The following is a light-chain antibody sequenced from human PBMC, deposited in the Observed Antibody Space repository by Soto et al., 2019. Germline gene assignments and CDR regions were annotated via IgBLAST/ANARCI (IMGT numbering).Light chain of an antibody. Sequence: DIQMTQSPSAMSASVGDRVTITCRASQGISNSLGWFQQKPGKVPKRLIYGASTLQSGVPSRFSGSGSGTEFTLTISSLQPEDFATYYCLQHSSYPFTFSQGTRLEIK. J-gene: IGKJ5*01. CDR3: LQHSSYPFT. V-gene: IGKV1-17*03. CDR1: QGISNS. CDR2: GAS.